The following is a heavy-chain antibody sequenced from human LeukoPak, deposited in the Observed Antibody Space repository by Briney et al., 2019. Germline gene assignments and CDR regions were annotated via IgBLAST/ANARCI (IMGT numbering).Heavy chain of an antibody. CDR3: TTIAAAYYYYGMDV. J-gene: IGHJ6*02. D-gene: IGHD6-13*01. Sequence: SGGSLRLSCAASGFTFSNAWMSWVRQAPGKGLEWVGRIKSKTDGGTTDYAAPVKGRFTISRDDSKNTLYLQMNSLKTEDTAVYYCTTIAAAYYYYGMDVWGQGTTVTVSS. CDR1: GFTFSNAW. V-gene: IGHV3-15*01. CDR2: IKSKTDGGTT.